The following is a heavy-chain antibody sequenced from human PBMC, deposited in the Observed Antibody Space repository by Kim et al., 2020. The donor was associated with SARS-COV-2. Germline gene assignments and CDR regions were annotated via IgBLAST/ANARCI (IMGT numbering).Heavy chain of an antibody. CDR3: ARGKTQHFAY. Sequence: GWTAYGDSLKGRFTISRDNATNTLYLQMNSLRAEDTAVYYCARGKTQHFAYWGQGTLVTVS. D-gene: IGHD1-1*01. J-gene: IGHJ4*02. V-gene: IGHV3-74*01. CDR2: GWT.